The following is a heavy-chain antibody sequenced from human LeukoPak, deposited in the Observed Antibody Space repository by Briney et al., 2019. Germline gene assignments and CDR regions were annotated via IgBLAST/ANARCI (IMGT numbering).Heavy chain of an antibody. Sequence: GGSLRLSCAASGFTFSSYGMHWVRQAPGKGLEWVAFIRYDGSNKYYADSVKGRFTISRDNAKNSLYLQMNSLRAEDTAVYYCARVGLGTVNAFDIWGQGTMVTVSS. CDR2: IRYDGSNK. D-gene: IGHD3-16*01. V-gene: IGHV3-30*02. CDR3: ARVGLGTVNAFDI. J-gene: IGHJ3*02. CDR1: GFTFSSYG.